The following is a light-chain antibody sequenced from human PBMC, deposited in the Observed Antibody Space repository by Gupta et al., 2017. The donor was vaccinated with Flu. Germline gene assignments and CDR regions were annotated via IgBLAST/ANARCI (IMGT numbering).Light chain of an antibody. CDR3: SSYTSSSTRV. V-gene: IGLV2-14*01. Sequence: SALTQPAYVSGSPGQSNTLSFTGTSSDVGGYNYVSWYQQQPGKAPKLMIYEVSNRPSGVSNRFSGSKSGNTASLTISGLQAEDEADYYFSSYTSSSTRVFGGGTKLTVL. CDR1: SSDVGGYNY. CDR2: EVS. J-gene: IGLJ3*02.